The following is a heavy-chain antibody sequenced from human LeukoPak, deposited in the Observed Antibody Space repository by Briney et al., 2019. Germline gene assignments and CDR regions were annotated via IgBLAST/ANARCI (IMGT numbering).Heavy chain of an antibody. Sequence: PGGSLRLSCAASGFTFSDFGMDWVRQAPGKGLEWVSSISAHSRYIYYADSVKGRFTISRDNDQSSLYLHMNSLRAEDSAVYFCARQYYDFWSGFYTADYYFDYWGRGTLVTVSS. J-gene: IGHJ4*02. CDR3: ARQYYDFWSGFYTADYYFDY. D-gene: IGHD3-3*01. V-gene: IGHV3-21*01. CDR2: ISAHSRYI. CDR1: GFTFSDFG.